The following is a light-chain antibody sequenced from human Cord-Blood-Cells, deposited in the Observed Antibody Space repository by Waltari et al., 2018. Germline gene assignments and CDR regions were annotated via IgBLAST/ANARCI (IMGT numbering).Light chain of an antibody. V-gene: IGLV2-14*03. Sequence: QSALTQPASVSGSPGQSITISCTGTSSDVGGYNYVSWYQQHPGKATKLMIYDVSNRPSGVSNRFPGSRSGNTASLTISGLQAEDEADYYCSSYTSSSSWVFGGGTKLTVL. CDR3: SSYTSSSSWV. CDR1: SSDVGGYNY. J-gene: IGLJ3*02. CDR2: DVS.